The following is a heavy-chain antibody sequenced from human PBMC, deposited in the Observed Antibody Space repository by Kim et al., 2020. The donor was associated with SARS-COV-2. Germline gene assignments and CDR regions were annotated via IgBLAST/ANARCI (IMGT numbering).Heavy chain of an antibody. V-gene: IGHV3-7*04. CDR2: QDGSVK. CDR3: VRSIDY. Sequence: QDGSVKFYADSVEGRFTVSRDNAKNSLYLQMNSLRGEDTAIYYCVRSIDYWGQRTLVTVSS. J-gene: IGHJ4*02.